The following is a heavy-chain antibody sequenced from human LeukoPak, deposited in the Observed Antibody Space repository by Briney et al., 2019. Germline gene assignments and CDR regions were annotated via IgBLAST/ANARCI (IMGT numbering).Heavy chain of an antibody. V-gene: IGHV3-48*04. CDR3: ARPSSSWDGPTPYFDY. J-gene: IGHJ4*02. Sequence: GGSLRLSCAASGFTFSSYSMNWVRQAPGKGLEWVSYISSSSSTIYYADSVKGRFTISRDNAKNSLYLQMNSLRAEDTAVYYCARPSSSWDGPTPYFDYWGQGTLVTVSS. CDR1: GFTFSSYS. D-gene: IGHD6-13*01. CDR2: ISSSSSTI.